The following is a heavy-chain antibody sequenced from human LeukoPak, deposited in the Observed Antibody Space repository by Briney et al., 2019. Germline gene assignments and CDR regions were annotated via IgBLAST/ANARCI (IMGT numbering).Heavy chain of an antibody. D-gene: IGHD3-16*02. J-gene: IGHJ4*02. CDR1: GGTFSSYA. CDR2: IIPIFGTA. Sequence: ASVKVSCKASGGTFSSYAISWVRQAPGQGLEWMGGIIPIFGTANYAQKFQGRVTITTDESTSTAYMELSSLRSEDTAVYYCATVPWLGDYVWGSYRYLPETSDYWGQGTLVTVSS. CDR3: ATVPWLGDYVWGSYRYLPETSDY. V-gene: IGHV1-69*05.